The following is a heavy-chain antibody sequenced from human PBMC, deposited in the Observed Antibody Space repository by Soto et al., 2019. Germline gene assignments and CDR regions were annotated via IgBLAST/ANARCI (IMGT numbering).Heavy chain of an antibody. D-gene: IGHD1-26*01. CDR2: IKNKANSYTT. J-gene: IGHJ4*02. CDR3: ARVSLVGPSGGRYFDY. V-gene: IGHV3-72*01. Sequence: EVQLVESGGGLVQPGGSLRLSCAASGFTFSAHYMDWVRQAPGKGLEWVGRIKNKANSYTTEYGSSVEGRFTISRADSQNSLYLQMNSLKTEDTAVYYCARVSLVGPSGGRYFDYWGQGSQVAVSS. CDR1: GFTFSAHY.